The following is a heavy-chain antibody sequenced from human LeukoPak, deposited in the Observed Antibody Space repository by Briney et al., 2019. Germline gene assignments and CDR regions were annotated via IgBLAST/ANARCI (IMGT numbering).Heavy chain of an antibody. Sequence: GGSLRLSYAASGFTFSNYWMTWVRQAPGQGLEWVSNIGTSSTTIYYADSVKGRFTISRDNAKNSLYLQMNSLRADDTAVYYCARFAAGGSYYYYMDVWGKGTTVTVSS. V-gene: IGHV3-48*01. CDR1: GFTFSNYW. J-gene: IGHJ6*03. CDR3: ARFAAGGSYYYYMDV. CDR2: IGTSSTTI. D-gene: IGHD6-25*01.